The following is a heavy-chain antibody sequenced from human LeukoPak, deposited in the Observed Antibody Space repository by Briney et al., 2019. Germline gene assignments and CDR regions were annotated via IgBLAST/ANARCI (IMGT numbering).Heavy chain of an antibody. CDR2: ISYDGSNK. Sequence: GRSLRLSCAASGFTFSSYGMHWVRQAPGKGLEWVAVISYDGSNKYYADSVKGRFTISRDNSKNTLYLQMNSLRAEDTAVYYCAKAFVSTVTTYYFDCWGQGTLVTVSS. J-gene: IGHJ4*02. V-gene: IGHV3-30*18. CDR3: AKAFVSTVTTYYFDC. D-gene: IGHD4-17*01. CDR1: GFTFSSYG.